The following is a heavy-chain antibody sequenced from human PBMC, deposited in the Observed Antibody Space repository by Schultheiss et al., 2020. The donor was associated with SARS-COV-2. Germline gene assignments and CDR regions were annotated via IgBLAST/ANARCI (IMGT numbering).Heavy chain of an antibody. V-gene: IGHV4-31*03. CDR3: ARSRYYDSSGYLVRRYNWFDP. D-gene: IGHD3-22*01. CDR1: GGSISSGGYY. CDR2: IYYSGST. Sequence: SQTLSLTCTVSGGSISSGGYYWSWIRQHPGKGLEWIGYIYYSGSTYYNPSLKSRVTISVDTPKNQFSLKVSSVTAADTAVYYCARSRYYDSSGYLVRRYNWFDPWGQGILVTVSS. J-gene: IGHJ5*02.